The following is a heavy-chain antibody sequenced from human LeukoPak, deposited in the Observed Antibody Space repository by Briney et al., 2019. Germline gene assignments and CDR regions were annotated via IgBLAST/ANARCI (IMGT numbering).Heavy chain of an antibody. V-gene: IGHV3-21*01. CDR2: ISSSSSYI. CDR3: ARDLGAAAGFFDY. D-gene: IGHD6-13*01. J-gene: IGHJ4*02. Sequence: PGGPLRLSCAASGFTFSSYSMNWVRQAPGKGLESDSSISSSSSYIYYADSVKGRFTISRDNAKNSLYLQMNSLRAEDTAVYYCARDLGAAAGFFDYWGQGTLVTVSS. CDR1: GFTFSSYS.